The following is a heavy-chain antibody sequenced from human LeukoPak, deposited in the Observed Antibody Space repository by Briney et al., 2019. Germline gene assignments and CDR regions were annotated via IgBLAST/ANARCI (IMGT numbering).Heavy chain of an antibody. J-gene: IGHJ4*02. CDR3: ARDRRFGGYYFDY. D-gene: IGHD3-10*01. Sequence: ASVKVSCTASGYTFTSYAMHWVRQAPGQRLEWMGWINAGNGNTKYSQKFQGRVTITRDTSASTAYMELSSLRSEDTAVYYCARDRRFGGYYFDYWGQGTLVTVSS. CDR1: GYTFTSYA. V-gene: IGHV1-3*01. CDR2: INAGNGNT.